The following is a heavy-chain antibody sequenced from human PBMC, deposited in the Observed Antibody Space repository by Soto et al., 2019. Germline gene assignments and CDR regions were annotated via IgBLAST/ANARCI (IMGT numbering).Heavy chain of an antibody. CDR3: ARWHSGYYYSGMDV. D-gene: IGHD1-26*01. CDR1: GFTFSSYW. V-gene: IGHV3-74*01. CDR2: INSDGSST. J-gene: IGHJ6*02. Sequence: GGSLRLSCVASGFTFSSYWMHWVRQAPGKGLVWVSRINSDGSSTSYADSVKGRFTISRDNAKNTLYLQMNSLRAEDTAVYYCARWHSGYYYSGMDVWGQGTTVTVSS.